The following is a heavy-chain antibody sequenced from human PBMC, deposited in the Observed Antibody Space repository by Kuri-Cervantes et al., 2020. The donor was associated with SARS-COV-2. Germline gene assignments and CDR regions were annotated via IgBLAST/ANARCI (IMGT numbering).Heavy chain of an antibody. CDR2: ISAYNGNT. D-gene: IGHD2-2*01. Sequence: ASVKVSCKASGYTFTSYGISWVRQAPGQGLGWMGWISAYNGNTNYAQKLQGRVTMTTDTSTSTAYMELRSLRSDDTAAYYCARDSIPTLGYCSSTSCYVPYNWFDPWGQGTLVTVSS. J-gene: IGHJ5*02. V-gene: IGHV1-18*01. CDR3: ARDSIPTLGYCSSTSCYVPYNWFDP. CDR1: GYTFTSYG.